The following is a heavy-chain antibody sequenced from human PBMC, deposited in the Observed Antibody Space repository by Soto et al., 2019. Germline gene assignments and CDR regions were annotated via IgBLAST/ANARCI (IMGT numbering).Heavy chain of an antibody. Sequence: SETLSLTCTVSGGSINSSSSYWGWIRQPPGKGLEWIASIYYGGRSYSNPSLKSRVTISVDTSKNQFSLKLKSVTAADTAVYYCAGMPYTSGLRFDPWGPGTLVTVSS. V-gene: IGHV4-39*01. CDR3: AGMPYTSGLRFDP. CDR2: IYYGGRS. CDR1: GGSINSSSSY. J-gene: IGHJ5*02. D-gene: IGHD6-19*01.